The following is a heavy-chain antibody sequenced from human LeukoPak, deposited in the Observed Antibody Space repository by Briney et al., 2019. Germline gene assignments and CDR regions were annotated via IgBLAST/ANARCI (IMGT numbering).Heavy chain of an antibody. D-gene: IGHD3-9*01. J-gene: IGHJ4*02. CDR2: ISPRSDII. CDR3: VRDNDWAFDY. V-gene: IGHV3-48*01. CDR1: GFTLRSYS. Sequence: GGSLRLSCTASGFTLRSYSMNWVRQAPGKGRDWVSHISPRSDIISYADSVKGRFTISGDNAKNSLYLQMNSLRAEDMAVYYCVRDNDWAFDYWGQGTLVPVSS.